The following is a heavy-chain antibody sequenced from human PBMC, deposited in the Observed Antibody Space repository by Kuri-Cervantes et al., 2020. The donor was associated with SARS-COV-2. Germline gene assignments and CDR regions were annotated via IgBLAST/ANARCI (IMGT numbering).Heavy chain of an antibody. CDR1: GGSFRGYK. Sequence: SQTLSLTCAVYGGSFRGYKWNWIRQSPGKGLEWIGEINHSGSTNYNPSLKSRVTISVDTSKNHFSLKLTSVTAADTAVYYCARESYNWNDIWFDPWGQGTLVTVSS. J-gene: IGHJ5*02. D-gene: IGHD1-1*01. CDR2: INHSGST. V-gene: IGHV4-34*01. CDR3: ARESYNWNDIWFDP.